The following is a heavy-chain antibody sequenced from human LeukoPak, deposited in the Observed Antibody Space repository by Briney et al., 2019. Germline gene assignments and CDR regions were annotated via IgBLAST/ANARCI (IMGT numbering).Heavy chain of an antibody. V-gene: IGHV3-48*01. CDR2: ISSSSSTI. D-gene: IGHD1-26*01. CDR3: ARVPRIVGAKDAFDI. Sequence: GGSLRLSCAASGFTFSSYSMNWVRQAPGKGLEWVSYISSSSSTIYYADSVKGRFTISRDNAKNSLYLQMNSLRAEDTAVYYCARVPRIVGAKDAFDIWGQGTMVTVSS. J-gene: IGHJ3*02. CDR1: GFTFSSYS.